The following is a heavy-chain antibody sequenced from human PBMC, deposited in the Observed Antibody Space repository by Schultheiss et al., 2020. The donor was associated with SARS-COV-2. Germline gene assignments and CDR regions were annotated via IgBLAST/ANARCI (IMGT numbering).Heavy chain of an antibody. CDR1: GGSISSGDYY. CDR3: AGGPGIAAAGGRQLDY. V-gene: IGHV4-30-4*01. Sequence: SETLSLTCTVSGGSISSGDYYWSWIRQPPGKGLEWIGEINHSGSTNYNPSLKSRVTISVDTSKNQFSLKLSSVTAADTAVYYCAGGPGIAAAGGRQLDYWGQGTLVTVSS. J-gene: IGHJ4*02. CDR2: INHSGST. D-gene: IGHD6-13*01.